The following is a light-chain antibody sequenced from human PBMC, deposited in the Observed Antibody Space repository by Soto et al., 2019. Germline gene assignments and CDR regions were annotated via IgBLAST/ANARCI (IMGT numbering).Light chain of an antibody. CDR2: DTS. V-gene: IGKV3-20*01. Sequence: EIVLPPSPGTLAFSPGERATLPCRASQSVTSNYLAWYQQKPGQAPGLLIYDTSTRASGVPDRFSGSGSGTEFTLTISRLEPEDFAVYYCQQYGTSPQTFGQGTMADI. J-gene: IGKJ1*01. CDR1: QSVTSNY. CDR3: QQYGTSPQT.